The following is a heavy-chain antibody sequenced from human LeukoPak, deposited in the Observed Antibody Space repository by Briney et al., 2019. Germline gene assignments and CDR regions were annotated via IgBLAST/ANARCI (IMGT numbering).Heavy chain of an antibody. CDR2: IYYSGST. V-gene: IGHV4-59*01. Sequence: SETLSLTCTVSGGSISSYYWSWIRQPPGKGLEWIGYIYYSGSTNYNPSLKSRVTISVDASKNQFSLKLSSVTAADTAVYYCARENCTNGVCYPFDYWGQGTLVTVSS. CDR3: ARENCTNGVCYPFDY. D-gene: IGHD2-8*01. CDR1: GGSISSYY. J-gene: IGHJ4*02.